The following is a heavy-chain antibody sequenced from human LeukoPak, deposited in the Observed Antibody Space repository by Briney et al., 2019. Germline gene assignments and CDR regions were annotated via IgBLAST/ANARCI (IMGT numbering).Heavy chain of an antibody. D-gene: IGHD1-26*01. CDR1: GFTFSSYW. CDR3: ARDRGSYYRRYYFDY. Sequence: GGSLRFSCAASGFTFSSYWMSWVRQAPGKGLEWVANIKQDGSEKYYVDSVKGRFTISRDNAKNSLYLQMNSLRAEDTAVYYCARDRGSYYRRYYFDYWGQGTLVTVSS. V-gene: IGHV3-7*01. J-gene: IGHJ4*02. CDR2: IKQDGSEK.